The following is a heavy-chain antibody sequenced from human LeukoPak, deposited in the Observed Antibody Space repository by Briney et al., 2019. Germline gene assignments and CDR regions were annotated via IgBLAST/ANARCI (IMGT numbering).Heavy chain of an antibody. D-gene: IGHD6-13*01. CDR2: FSRSGPDT. V-gene: IGHV3-23*01. CDR3: AKGSLGSWYYFDY. J-gene: IGHJ4*02. Sequence: TGGSLRLSCAASGFTFGSSAMSWVRQAPGKGPEWVSTFSRSGPDTYCADSVKGRFTIFRDNSKNTLYLQMNSLRAEDTAVYYCAKGSLGSWYYFDYWGQGTLVTVSS. CDR1: GFTFGSSA.